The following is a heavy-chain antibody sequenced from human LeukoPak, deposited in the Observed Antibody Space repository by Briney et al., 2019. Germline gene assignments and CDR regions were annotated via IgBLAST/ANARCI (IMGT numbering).Heavy chain of an antibody. J-gene: IGHJ6*02. V-gene: IGHV3-30-3*01. D-gene: IGHD3-16*01. CDR1: GFTFSSYA. CDR2: ISYDGSNK. Sequence: AGRSLRLSCAASGFTFSSYAMHWVRQAPGKGLEWVAVISYDGSNKYYADSVKGRFTISRDNSKNTLYLQMNSLRAEDTAVYYCAGGGVTTPTPYYYYYGMDVWGQGTTVTVSS. CDR3: AGGGVTTPTPYYYYYGMDV.